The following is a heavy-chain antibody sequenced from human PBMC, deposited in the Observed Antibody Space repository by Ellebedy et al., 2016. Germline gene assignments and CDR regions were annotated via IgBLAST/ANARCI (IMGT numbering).Heavy chain of an antibody. J-gene: IGHJ4*02. V-gene: IGHV3-9*01. CDR2: ISWNSGSI. Sequence: GGSLRLSXAASGFTFDDYAMHWVRQAPGKGLEWVSGISWNSGSIGYADSVKGRFTISRDNAKNSLYLQMNSLRAEDTALYYCAKDLAPNWNDDGYYFDYWGQGTLVTVSS. D-gene: IGHD1-1*01. CDR3: AKDLAPNWNDDGYYFDY. CDR1: GFTFDDYA.